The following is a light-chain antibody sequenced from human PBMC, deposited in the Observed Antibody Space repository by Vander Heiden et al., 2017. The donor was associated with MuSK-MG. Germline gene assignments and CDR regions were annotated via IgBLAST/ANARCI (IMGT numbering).Light chain of an antibody. CDR1: QSISSY. CDR3: QQSDSTPLT. Sequence: MTQSPSSLSASVGDRVTITCRASQSISSYLNWYQQKPGKAPKLLIYAASSLQSGVPSRFSGSGSGTDFTLTISSLQPEDFATYYCQQSDSTPLTFGHGTKVDIK. V-gene: IGKV1-39*01. J-gene: IGKJ3*01. CDR2: AAS.